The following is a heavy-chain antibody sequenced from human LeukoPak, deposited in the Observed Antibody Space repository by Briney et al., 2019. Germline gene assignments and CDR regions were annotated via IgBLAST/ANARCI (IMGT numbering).Heavy chain of an antibody. D-gene: IGHD1-26*01. CDR1: GFTFSSYE. Sequence: GGSLRLSCAASGFTFSSYEMNWVRQAPGQGLEWVSYISTTGTTIHYADSVKGRFTISRDNAKKSLYLQMNSLRAEDTAVYYCARQLGSSNWFDPWGQGTLVTVSS. CDR2: ISTTGTTI. V-gene: IGHV3-48*03. J-gene: IGHJ5*02. CDR3: ARQLGSSNWFDP.